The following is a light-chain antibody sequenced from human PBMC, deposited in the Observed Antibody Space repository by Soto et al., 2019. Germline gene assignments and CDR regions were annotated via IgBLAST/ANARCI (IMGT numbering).Light chain of an antibody. Sequence: DSQMTQYPSTLSASIGDRVTLTCRASQSISSWLAWYQQKPGKAPKLLISKASTLQSGVPPRFSGSGSGTEFTLTISSLQPDDFATYYCQQYESYPMTFGGGTKVEIK. CDR3: QQYESYPMT. CDR2: KAS. J-gene: IGKJ4*01. CDR1: QSISSW. V-gene: IGKV1-5*03.